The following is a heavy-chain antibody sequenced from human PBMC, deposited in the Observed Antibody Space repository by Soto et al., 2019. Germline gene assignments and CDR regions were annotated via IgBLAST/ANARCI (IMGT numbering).Heavy chain of an antibody. V-gene: IGHV3-33*01. CDR3: ARDRSGFGELSGMDV. J-gene: IGHJ6*02. D-gene: IGHD3-10*01. Sequence: GGSLRLSCAASGFTFSSYGMHWVRQAPGKGLEWVAVIWYDGSNKYCADSVKGRFTISRDNSKNTLYLQMNSLRAEDTAVYYCARDRSGFGELSGMDVWGQGTTVTVSS. CDR2: IWYDGSNK. CDR1: GFTFSSYG.